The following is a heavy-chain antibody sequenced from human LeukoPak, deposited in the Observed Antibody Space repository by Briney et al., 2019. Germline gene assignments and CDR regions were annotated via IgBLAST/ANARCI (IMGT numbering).Heavy chain of an antibody. D-gene: IGHD3-22*01. Sequence: ASVKVSCKASGYTFTSYDINWVRQATGQGLEWMGWMNPNSGNTGYAQKFQGRVTITRNTSISTAYMELSSLRSEDTAVYYCARDRSTYYYDSSGYYPDAFDIWGQGTMVTVSS. CDR3: ARDRSTYYYDSSGYYPDAFDI. CDR1: GYTFTSYD. CDR2: MNPNSGNT. V-gene: IGHV1-8*03. J-gene: IGHJ3*02.